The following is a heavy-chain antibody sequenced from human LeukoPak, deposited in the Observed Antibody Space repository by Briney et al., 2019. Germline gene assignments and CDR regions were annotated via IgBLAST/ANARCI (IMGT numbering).Heavy chain of an antibody. V-gene: IGHV3-23*01. CDR3: AKDRSITMIVVGWFDP. Sequence: GGSLRLSCAASGFTFSSYAMSWVRQAPGKGLERVSAISGSGGSTYYADSVKGRFTISRDNSKNTLYLQMNSLRAEDTAVYYCAKDRSITMIVVGWFDPWGQGTLVTVSS. J-gene: IGHJ5*02. D-gene: IGHD3-22*01. CDR2: ISGSGGST. CDR1: GFTFSSYA.